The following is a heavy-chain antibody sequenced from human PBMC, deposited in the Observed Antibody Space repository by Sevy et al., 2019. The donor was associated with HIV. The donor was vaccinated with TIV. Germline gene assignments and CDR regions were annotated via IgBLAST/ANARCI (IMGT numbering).Heavy chain of an antibody. J-gene: IGHJ5*02. Sequence: GESLKISCKGSGYSFTSYWIGWVRQMPGKGLEWMGIIYPGDSDTRYSPSFQGQVTISADKSISTAYLQWSSLKASDTAMYYCAGLRSDVDCGGDCYSWGWFDPWGQGTLVTVSS. D-gene: IGHD2-21*02. CDR2: IYPGDSDT. V-gene: IGHV5-51*01. CDR3: AGLRSDVDCGGDCYSWGWFDP. CDR1: GYSFTSYW.